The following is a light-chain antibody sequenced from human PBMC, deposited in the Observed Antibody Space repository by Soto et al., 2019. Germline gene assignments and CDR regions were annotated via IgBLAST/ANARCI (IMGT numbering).Light chain of an antibody. Sequence: QAVVTQEPSLTVSPGGTVTLTCASSTGAVTSGHYPNWFQQKPGQASRALIYSTNKKHSWTPARVSGSLLGGKAALTLSGVQPEDEAEYYCLLYYGGAQPVVFGGGTKVTVL. CDR2: STN. V-gene: IGLV7-43*01. CDR3: LLYYGGAQPVV. J-gene: IGLJ2*01. CDR1: TGAVTSGHY.